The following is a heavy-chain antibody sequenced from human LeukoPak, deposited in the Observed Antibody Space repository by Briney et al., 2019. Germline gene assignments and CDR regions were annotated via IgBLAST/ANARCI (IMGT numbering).Heavy chain of an antibody. D-gene: IGHD2-15*01. V-gene: IGHV3-30*04. Sequence: GGSPRLSCAASGFTFSSYAMHWVRQAPGKGLEWVAVISYDGSNKYYADSVKGRFTISRDNSKNTLYLQMNSLRAEDTAVYYCARAAAFDYWGQGTLVTVSS. CDR3: ARAAAFDY. CDR1: GFTFSSYA. CDR2: ISYDGSNK. J-gene: IGHJ4*02.